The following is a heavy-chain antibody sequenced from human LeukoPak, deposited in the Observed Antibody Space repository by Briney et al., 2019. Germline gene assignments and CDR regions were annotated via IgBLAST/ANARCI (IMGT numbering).Heavy chain of an antibody. V-gene: IGHV3-53*01. CDR1: GFTVSSKY. Sequence: PGGSLRLSCAASGFTVSSKYMSWVRQAPGKGLEWVSVIYSGGSTYYADSVKGRFTISRDSSKNTLFLHMNTLRAEDTAIYYCAKDRTVGASYWYFDLWGRGTLVTVSS. J-gene: IGHJ2*01. D-gene: IGHD1-26*01. CDR2: IYSGGST. CDR3: AKDRTVGASYWYFDL.